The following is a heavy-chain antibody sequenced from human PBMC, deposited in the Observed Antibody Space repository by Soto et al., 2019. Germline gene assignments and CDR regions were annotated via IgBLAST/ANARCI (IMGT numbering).Heavy chain of an antibody. CDR1: GFTFSSYA. D-gene: IGHD6-19*01. Sequence: GGFLRLSCAASGFTFSSYAMSWVRQAPGKGLEWVSAISGSGGSTYYADSVKGRFTISRDNSKNTLYLQMNSLRAEDTAVYYCAKDRGGLEVAGKVAYYYYGMDVWGQGTTVNVSS. V-gene: IGHV3-23*01. CDR3: AKDRGGLEVAGKVAYYYYGMDV. CDR2: ISGSGGST. J-gene: IGHJ6*02.